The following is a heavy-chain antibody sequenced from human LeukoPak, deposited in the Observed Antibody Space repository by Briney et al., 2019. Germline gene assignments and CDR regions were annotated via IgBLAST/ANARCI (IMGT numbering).Heavy chain of an antibody. CDR1: GFTFSSYA. J-gene: IGHJ6*02. CDR2: ISFDGSNK. CDR3: ARDTDLMVYAVGDGMDV. D-gene: IGHD2-8*01. V-gene: IGHV3-30*04. Sequence: GGSLRLSCAASGFTFSSYAMHWVRQAPGKGLEWVAVISFDGSNKYYADSVKGRFTISRDISKNTLYLQMSSLRAEDTAVYHCARDTDLMVYAVGDGMDVWGQGTTVTVSS.